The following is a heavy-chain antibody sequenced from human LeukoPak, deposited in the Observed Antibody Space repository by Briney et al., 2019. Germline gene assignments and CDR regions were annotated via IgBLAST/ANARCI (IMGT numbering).Heavy chain of an antibody. CDR2: IYPNSGGT. CDR1: GYTFTGYY. CDR3: AREIGPIQLHLWGSAFDY. J-gene: IGHJ4*02. Sequence: ASVKVSCKASGYTFTGYYMHWVRQAPGQGLEWMGWIYPNSGGTNYAQKFQGRVTMTRDTSTSTVYMELSSLRSEDTAVYYCAREIGPIQLHLWGSAFDYWGQGTLVTVSS. D-gene: IGHD5-18*01. V-gene: IGHV1-2*02.